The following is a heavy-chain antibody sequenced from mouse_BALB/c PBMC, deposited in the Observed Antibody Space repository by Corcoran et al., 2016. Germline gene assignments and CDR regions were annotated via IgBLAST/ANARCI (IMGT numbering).Heavy chain of an antibody. D-gene: IGHD2-4*01. V-gene: IGHV9-3-1*01. CDR3: AIIYYDYDY. CDR2: INTYTGEP. J-gene: IGHJ2*01. CDR1: GYTFTNYG. Sequence: QIQLVQSGPELKKPGETVKISCKASGYTFTNYGMNWVKQAPGKGLKWMGWINTYTGEPTYADDFKGRFAFSLETSASPAYLQINNLKNEDTATYFCAIIYYDYDYWGQGTTLTVSS.